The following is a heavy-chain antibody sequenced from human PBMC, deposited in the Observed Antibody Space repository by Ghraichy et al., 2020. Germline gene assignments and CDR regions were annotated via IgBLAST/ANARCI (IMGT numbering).Heavy chain of an antibody. V-gene: IGHV3-15*01. J-gene: IGHJ4*02. D-gene: IGHD6-19*01. CDR1: GFTFSNAW. CDR3: GELYSSGWYYDY. CDR2: IKSKTDGGTT. Sequence: GGSLRLSCAASGFTFSNAWMSWVRQAPGKGLEWVGRIKSKTDGGTTDYAAPVKGRFTISRDDSKNTLYLQMNSLKTEDTAVYYCGELYSSGWYYDYWGQGTLVTVSS.